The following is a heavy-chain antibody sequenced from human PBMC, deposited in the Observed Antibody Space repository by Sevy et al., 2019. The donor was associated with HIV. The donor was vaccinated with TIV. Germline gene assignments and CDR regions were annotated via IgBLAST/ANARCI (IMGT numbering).Heavy chain of an antibody. CDR1: GFTFSSYS. CDR3: AREESSSWSSFDY. D-gene: IGHD6-13*01. Sequence: GGSLRFSCAASGFTFSSYSMNWVRQAPGKGLEWVSYISSSSSTIYYADSVKGRFTISRDNAKNSLYLQMNSLRDEDTAVYYCAREESSSWSSFDYWGQGTLVTVSS. J-gene: IGHJ4*02. V-gene: IGHV3-48*02. CDR2: ISSSSSTI.